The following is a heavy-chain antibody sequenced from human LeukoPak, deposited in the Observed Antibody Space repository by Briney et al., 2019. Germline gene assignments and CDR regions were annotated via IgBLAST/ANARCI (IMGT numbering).Heavy chain of an antibody. CDR3: AGETDSTLFDY. CDR2: ICGSGTTI. D-gene: IGHD2-2*01. V-gene: IGHV3-48*03. J-gene: IGHJ4*02. Sequence: PGGSLRLSCAASGFTFSIYEMNWVRQAPGKGLEWVSYICGSGTTIYYADSVKGRFTISRDNAKNSLYLQMNSLRAEDTAVYYCAGETDSTLFDYGGQGTLVTVSS. CDR1: GFTFSIYE.